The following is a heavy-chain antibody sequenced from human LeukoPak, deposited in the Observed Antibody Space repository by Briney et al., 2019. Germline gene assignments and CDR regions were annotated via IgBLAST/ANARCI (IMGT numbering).Heavy chain of an antibody. CDR3: ARELRTFDS. D-gene: IGHD3-16*01. Sequence: GGSLRLSCAASGFTFTFSSYWMTWVRQAPGKGLEWLANIKHNGDELNYVDSVEDRFTISRDNAKNSLYLHMTSLRAEDTAVYYCARELRTFDSWGQGTLVTVS. CDR1: GFTFTFSSYW. V-gene: IGHV3-7*01. J-gene: IGHJ4*02. CDR2: IKHNGDEL.